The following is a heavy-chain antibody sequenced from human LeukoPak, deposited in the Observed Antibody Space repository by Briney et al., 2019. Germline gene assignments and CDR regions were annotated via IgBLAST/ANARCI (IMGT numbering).Heavy chain of an antibody. Sequence: PGGSLRLSCAASGFTFSSYSMNWVRQAPGKGLEWVSGISGSGGSTDYADSVKGRFTISRDNSKNTLYLQMNSLRVEDTAVYYCAKDPGYQVVYCFDYWGQGTLVTVSS. J-gene: IGHJ4*02. D-gene: IGHD2-2*01. CDR2: ISGSGGST. CDR1: GFTFSSYS. CDR3: AKDPGYQVVYCFDY. V-gene: IGHV3-23*01.